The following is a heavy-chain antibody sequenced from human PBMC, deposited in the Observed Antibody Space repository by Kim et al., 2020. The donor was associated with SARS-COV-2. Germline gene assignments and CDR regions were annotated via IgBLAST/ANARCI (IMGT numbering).Heavy chain of an antibody. CDR2: IYHSGST. Sequence: SETLSLTCTVSGYSISSGYYWGWIRQPPGKGLEWIGSIYHSGSTYYNPSLKSRVTISVDTSKNQFSLKLSSVTAADTAVYYCAREGEHIVVVTAIFDYWGQGTLVTVSS. V-gene: IGHV4-38-2*02. D-gene: IGHD2-21*02. J-gene: IGHJ4*02. CDR1: GYSISSGYY. CDR3: AREGEHIVVVTAIFDY.